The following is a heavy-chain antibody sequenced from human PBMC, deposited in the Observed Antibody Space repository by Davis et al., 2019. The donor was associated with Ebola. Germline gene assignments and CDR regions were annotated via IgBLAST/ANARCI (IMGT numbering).Heavy chain of an antibody. CDR2: IFTGDSDT. V-gene: IGHV5-51*01. D-gene: IGHD1-20*01. CDR1: GYSFTNYW. CDR3: ASLRRTITGMDDAFDI. Sequence: GESLKISCKGSGYSFTNYWIGWVRQMPGKGLEWMGIIFTGDSDTRYSPSFRGQVTISADKSTKTAYLQWSSLKASDTAMYYCASLRRTITGMDDAFDIWGQGTMVTVSS. J-gene: IGHJ3*02.